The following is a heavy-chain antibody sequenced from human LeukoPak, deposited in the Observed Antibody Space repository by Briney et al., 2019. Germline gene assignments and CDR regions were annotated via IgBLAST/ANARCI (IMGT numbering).Heavy chain of an antibody. Sequence: PGGSLRLSCAASGFTLSSYGMHWVRQAPGKGLEWVAVIWYDGSNKYYADSVKGRFTISRDNSKNTLYLQMSSLRAEDTAVYYCASYNDYGDSYWGQGTLVTVSS. D-gene: IGHD4-17*01. CDR3: ASYNDYGDSY. CDR1: GFTLSSYG. CDR2: IWYDGSNK. J-gene: IGHJ4*02. V-gene: IGHV3-33*01.